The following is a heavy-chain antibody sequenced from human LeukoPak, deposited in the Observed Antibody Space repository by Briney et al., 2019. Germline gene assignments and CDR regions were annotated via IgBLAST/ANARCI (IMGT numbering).Heavy chain of an antibody. CDR1: GLIVTRDY. V-gene: IGHV3-66*02. Sequence: GGSLRLSCVVSGLIVTRDYMSWVRQAPGKGLEWVSAIYSGGSTYYADSVKGRFTISRDNSKNTLSLQMNSLRAADTAVYYCASLGYWGQGTLVTVSS. J-gene: IGHJ4*02. CDR3: ASLGY. CDR2: IYSGGST.